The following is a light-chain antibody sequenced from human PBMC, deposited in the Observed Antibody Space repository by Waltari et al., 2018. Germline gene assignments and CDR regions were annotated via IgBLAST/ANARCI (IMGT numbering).Light chain of an antibody. CDR2: SAL. CDR1: QCIDRY. Sequence: DIQMTQSPSSLSASVGDRVTLPCRAGQCIDRYVNWYQQKPGKVPNLLVYSALKVVSGVLSKFSGSGFGTAFTLTIISLQPEDFATYYCQQSHSTPYTFGQGTKVEI. CDR3: QQSHSTPYT. J-gene: IGKJ2*01. V-gene: IGKV1-39*01.